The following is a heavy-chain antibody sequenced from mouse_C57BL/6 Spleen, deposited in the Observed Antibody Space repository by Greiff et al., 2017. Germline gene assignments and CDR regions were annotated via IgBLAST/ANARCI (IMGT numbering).Heavy chain of an antibody. J-gene: IGHJ1*03. V-gene: IGHV1-64*01. Sequence: QVQLQQPGAELVKPGASVKLSCKASGYTFTSYWMHWVKQRPGQGLEWIGMIHPNSGSTNYNEKFKSKATLTVDKSSSTAYMQLSSLTSEDSAVYYCARPPYGSSPRWYFDVWGTGTTVTVSS. CDR2: IHPNSGST. CDR3: ARPPYGSSPRWYFDV. D-gene: IGHD1-1*01. CDR1: GYTFTSYW.